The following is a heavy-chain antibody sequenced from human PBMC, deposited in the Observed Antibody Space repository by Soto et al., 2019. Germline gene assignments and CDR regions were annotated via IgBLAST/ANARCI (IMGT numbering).Heavy chain of an antibody. D-gene: IGHD6-13*01. CDR2: INHSGST. V-gene: IGHV4-34*01. CDR1: GGSFSGYY. Sequence: PSETLSLTCAVYGGSFSGYYWSWIRQPPGKGLEWIGEINHSGSTNYNPSLKSRVTISVDTSKNQFSLKLSSVTAADTAVYYCARDSSWYGTYYFDYRGQGSLVTVSS. J-gene: IGHJ4*02. CDR3: ARDSSWYGTYYFDY.